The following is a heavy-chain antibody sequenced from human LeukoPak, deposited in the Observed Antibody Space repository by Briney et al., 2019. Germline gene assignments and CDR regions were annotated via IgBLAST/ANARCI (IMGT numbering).Heavy chain of an antibody. J-gene: IGHJ4*02. CDR2: IFYGGNT. CDR3: ARGRRTEWFGELSHFDS. Sequence: SETLSLTCNVSGGSISSDYWSWIRQPPGQGLEWIGYIFYGGNTNHNPSLQSRVTISVDTSKNQFSLKLTSVTAADTAVYYCARGRRTEWFGELSHFDSWGQGTLVTVSS. V-gene: IGHV4-59*01. D-gene: IGHD3-10*01. CDR1: GGSISSDY.